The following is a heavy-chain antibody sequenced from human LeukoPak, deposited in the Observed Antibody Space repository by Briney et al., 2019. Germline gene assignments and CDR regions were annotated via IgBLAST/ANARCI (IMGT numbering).Heavy chain of an antibody. D-gene: IGHD3-10*01. CDR3: ARDYHGSIDY. CDR2: TNRDGRDT. V-gene: IGHV3-74*01. J-gene: IGHJ4*02. CDR1: GFTFSDHY. Sequence: GGSLRLSCAVSGFTFSDHYMDWVRQAPGKGLMWVSRTNRDGRDTVYADSVRGRFTISRDNAENTLYLRMSSLRADDTAVYYCARDYHGSIDYWGQGTLVAVSS.